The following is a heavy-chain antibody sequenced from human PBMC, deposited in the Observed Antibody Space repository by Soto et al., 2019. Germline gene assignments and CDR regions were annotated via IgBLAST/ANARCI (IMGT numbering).Heavy chain of an antibody. D-gene: IGHD3-16*01. CDR3: ARALPLGDLFIFFDI. CDR2: IIPIYGTT. J-gene: IGHJ3*02. CDR1: GGTFSKYA. Sequence: QVQLVQSGAEVKKPGSSVKVSCKASGGTFSKYAITWVRQAPGQGLEWMGGIIPIYGTTNFAQKIQGRVTISADESTGTAYMELGSLRSDDTAVYYCARALPLGDLFIFFDIWGQGTMVTVSS. V-gene: IGHV1-69*01.